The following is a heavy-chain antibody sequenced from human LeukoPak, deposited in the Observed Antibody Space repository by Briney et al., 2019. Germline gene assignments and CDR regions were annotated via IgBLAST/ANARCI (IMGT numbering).Heavy chain of an antibody. V-gene: IGHV3-53*01. Sequence: GGSLRLSCAATGLSVSSNFMSWVRQAPGKGLEWVSVIYGGGSTYYADSVKGRFTISRDTPKNALYLQMNSLRVEDTAVYYCAKGGCSSTSCYGDAFDIWGQGTMVTVSS. D-gene: IGHD2-2*01. CDR1: GLSVSSNF. CDR2: IYGGGST. J-gene: IGHJ3*02. CDR3: AKGGCSSTSCYGDAFDI.